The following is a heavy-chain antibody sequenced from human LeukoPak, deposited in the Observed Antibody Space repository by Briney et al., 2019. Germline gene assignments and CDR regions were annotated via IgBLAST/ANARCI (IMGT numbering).Heavy chain of an antibody. CDR2: ISYDGSNK. D-gene: IGHD1-26*01. V-gene: IGHV3-30*18. CDR3: AKDRFAGATRYYFDY. CDR1: GFTFSSYG. J-gene: IGHJ4*02. Sequence: GRSLRLSCAASGFTFSSYGMHWVRQAPGKGLEWVAVISYDGSNKYYADSVKGRFTISRDNSKNTVYLQMNSLRAEDTAVYYCAKDRFAGATRYYFDYWGQGTLVTVSS.